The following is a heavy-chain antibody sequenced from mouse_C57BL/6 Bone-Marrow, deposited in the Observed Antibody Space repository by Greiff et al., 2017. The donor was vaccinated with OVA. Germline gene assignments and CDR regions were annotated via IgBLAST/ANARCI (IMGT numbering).Heavy chain of an antibody. V-gene: IGHV5-6*01. CDR2: ISSGGSYT. J-gene: IGHJ3*01. Sequence: EVQLVESGGDLVKPGGSLKLSCAAFGFTFSSYGMSWVRQTPDKRLEWVATISSGGSYTYYPDSVKGRFTISRDNAKNTLYLQMSSLKSEDTAMYYCARDYDYDLFAYWGQGTLVTVSA. D-gene: IGHD2-4*01. CDR1: GFTFSSYG. CDR3: ARDYDYDLFAY.